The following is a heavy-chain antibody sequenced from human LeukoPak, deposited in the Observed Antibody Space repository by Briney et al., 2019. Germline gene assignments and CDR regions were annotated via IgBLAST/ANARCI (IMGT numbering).Heavy chain of an antibody. D-gene: IGHD6-19*01. CDR1: GYTFTNYY. V-gene: IGHV1-46*01. CDR2: INPSGGST. CDR3: ARVQWLDTNFDY. Sequence: ASVKVSCKASGYTFTNYYMHWVRQAPGQGLEWMGMINPSGGSTTYAQKFQGRVTMTRDTSTSSVYMELTILRSDDTAVYYCARVQWLDTNFDYWGQGTLVTVSS. J-gene: IGHJ4*02.